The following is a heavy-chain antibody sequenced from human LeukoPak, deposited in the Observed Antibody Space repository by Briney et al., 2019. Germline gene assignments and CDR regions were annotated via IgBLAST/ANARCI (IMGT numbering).Heavy chain of an antibody. CDR3: ARREGYSGYDDTYFDY. V-gene: IGHV5-51*01. CDR2: IYPGDSDT. D-gene: IGHD5-12*01. J-gene: IGHJ4*02. CDR1: GYSFTSYW. Sequence: GESLKISCKGSGYSFTSYWIGWVRQMPGKCLEWMGIIYPGDSDTRYSPSFQGQVTISADKSISTAYLQWSSLKASDTAMYYCARREGYSGYDDTYFDYWGQGTLVTVSS.